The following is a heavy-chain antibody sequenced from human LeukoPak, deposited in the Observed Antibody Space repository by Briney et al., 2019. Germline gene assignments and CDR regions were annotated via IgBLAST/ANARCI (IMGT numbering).Heavy chain of an antibody. V-gene: IGHV1-69*13. Sequence: ASVKVSCKASGGTFSSYAINWVRQAPGQGLEWMGGIIPIFGTTNYAQKFQGRVTITADESTSTAYMELSSLRSEDTAVYYCAREAAAARHFDYWGQGTLVTVSS. D-gene: IGHD6-13*01. CDR3: AREAAAARHFDY. CDR2: IIPIFGTT. CDR1: GGTFSSYA. J-gene: IGHJ4*02.